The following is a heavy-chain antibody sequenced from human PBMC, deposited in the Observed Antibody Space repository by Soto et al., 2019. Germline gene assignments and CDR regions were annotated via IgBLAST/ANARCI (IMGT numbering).Heavy chain of an antibody. CDR2: ISSSSSYI. D-gene: IGHD3-9*01. CDR3: AKARDDILTGYSPLGMDV. CDR1: GFTFSSYS. V-gene: IGHV3-21*01. J-gene: IGHJ6*02. Sequence: GGSLRLSCAASGFTFSSYSMNWVRQAPGKGLEWVSSISSSSSYIYYADSVKGRFTISRDNAKNSLYLQMNSLRAEDTAVYYCAKARDDILTGYSPLGMDVWGQGTTVTVSS.